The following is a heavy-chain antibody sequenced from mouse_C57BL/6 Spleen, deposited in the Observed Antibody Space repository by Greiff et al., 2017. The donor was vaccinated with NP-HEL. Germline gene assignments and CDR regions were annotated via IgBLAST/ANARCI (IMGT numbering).Heavy chain of an antibody. CDR2: ISSGGSYT. Sequence: EVQLVESGGDLVKPGGSLKLSCAASGFTFSSYGMSWVRQTPDKRLEWVATISSGGSYTYYPDSVKGRFTISRDNAKNTLYLQMSSLKSEDTAMYYCARQISTGYFDVWGTGTTVTVSS. CDR1: GFTFSSYG. CDR3: ARQISTGYFDV. J-gene: IGHJ1*03. D-gene: IGHD1-1*01. V-gene: IGHV5-6*01.